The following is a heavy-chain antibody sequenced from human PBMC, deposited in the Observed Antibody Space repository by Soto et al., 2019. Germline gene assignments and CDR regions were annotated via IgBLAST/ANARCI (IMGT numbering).Heavy chain of an antibody. V-gene: IGHV3-23*01. J-gene: IGHJ4*02. Sequence: EVQLLESGGGLVQPGGSLRLSCAASGFTFSSSDMSWVRQAPGKGLEWGSTISGSTVSTYYADSVKGRFTISRDSSKSTLYLQMDSLRAEDTAVYYCAKENDDWGQGTLVTVSS. CDR1: GFTFSSSD. CDR3: AKENDD. CDR2: ISGSTVST.